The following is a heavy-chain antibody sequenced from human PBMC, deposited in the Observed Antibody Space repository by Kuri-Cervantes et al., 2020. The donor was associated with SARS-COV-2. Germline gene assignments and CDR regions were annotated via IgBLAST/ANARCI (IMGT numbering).Heavy chain of an antibody. Sequence: LSLTCAASGFTFSSYAMHWVRQAPGKGLEWVAVISYDGSNKYYADSVKGRFTISRDNAKNSLYLQMNSLRAEDTAVYYCARWGEDFWSGYYDYWGQGTLVTVSS. CDR3: ARWGEDFWSGYYDY. V-gene: IGHV3-30-3*01. D-gene: IGHD3-3*01. CDR2: ISYDGSNK. J-gene: IGHJ4*02. CDR1: GFTFSSYA.